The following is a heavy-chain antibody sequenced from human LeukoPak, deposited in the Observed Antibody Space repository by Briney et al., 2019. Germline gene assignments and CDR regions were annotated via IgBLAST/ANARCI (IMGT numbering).Heavy chain of an antibody. J-gene: IGHJ4*02. CDR1: GGSFSGYY. V-gene: IGHV4-34*09. CDR2: IYYSGST. Sequence: SETLSLTCAVYGGSFSGYYWSCIRQPPGKGLEWIGYIYYSGSTYYSPSLKSRLTMSVDTSKNQFSLKLSSVTAADTAVYYCARDLGGGSFDFWGQGTLVTVSS. CDR3: ARDLGGGSFDF. D-gene: IGHD2-15*01.